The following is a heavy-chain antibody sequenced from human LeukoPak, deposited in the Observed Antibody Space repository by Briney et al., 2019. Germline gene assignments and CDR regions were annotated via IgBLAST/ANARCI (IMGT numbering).Heavy chain of an antibody. D-gene: IGHD6-13*01. J-gene: IGHJ3*02. Sequence: GGSLRLSCAASGFTFSSYAMTWVRQAPGKGLDWVPGITSSGGNADYADSVKGRFTISRDNSKNTLYLQMNSLRAEDTAVYYCARDDIWGIAAAGSSDAFDIWGQGTMVTVSS. CDR1: GFTFSSYA. CDR2: ITSSGGNA. CDR3: ARDDIWGIAAAGSSDAFDI. V-gene: IGHV3-23*01.